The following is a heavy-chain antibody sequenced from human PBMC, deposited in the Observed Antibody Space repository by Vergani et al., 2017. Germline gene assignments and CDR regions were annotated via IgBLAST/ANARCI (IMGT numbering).Heavy chain of an antibody. V-gene: IGHV1-2*04. J-gene: IGHJ4*02. CDR2: IIPNSGGT. CDR3: AREEIGVFWSGYRHLSFDY. D-gene: IGHD3-3*01. Sequence: QVQLVQSGAEVKKPGSSVKVSCKASGGTFSSYAISWVRQAPGQGLEWMGRIIPNSGGTNYAQKFQGWVTMTRDTSISTAYMELSRLRSDDTAVYYCAREEIGVFWSGYRHLSFDYWGQGTLVTVSS. CDR1: GGTFSSYA.